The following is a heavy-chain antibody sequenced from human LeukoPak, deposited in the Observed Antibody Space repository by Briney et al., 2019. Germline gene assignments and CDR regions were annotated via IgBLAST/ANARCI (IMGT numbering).Heavy chain of an antibody. CDR1: GLTLGSYG. CDR3: ARDRDAVFDY. Sequence: GGSLRLSCAASGLTLGSYGMHWVRQAPGKGLEWVADIWYDGSNKYYADSVKGRFTISRDNSKNTLYLQMNSLRAEDTAVYYCARDRDAVFDYWGQGTLVTVSS. CDR2: IWYDGSNK. J-gene: IGHJ4*02. D-gene: IGHD2-21*01. V-gene: IGHV3-33*01.